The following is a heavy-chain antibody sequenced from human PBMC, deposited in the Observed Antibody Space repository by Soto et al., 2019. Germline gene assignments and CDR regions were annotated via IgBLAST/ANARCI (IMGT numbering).Heavy chain of an antibody. CDR3: ARTPEILLVPAAIVVDY. Sequence: SGPTLVNPTQTLTLTCSFSGFSLSTSGMSVSWIRQPPGKALEWLARIDWDDDKYYNTSLKTRLTISKDTSKNQVVLTMTNMDPVDTSTYFCARTPEILLVPAAIVVDYGGQGTLVTVS. V-gene: IGHV2-70*11. CDR2: IDWDDDK. J-gene: IGHJ4*02. CDR1: GFSLSTSGMS. D-gene: IGHD2-2*01.